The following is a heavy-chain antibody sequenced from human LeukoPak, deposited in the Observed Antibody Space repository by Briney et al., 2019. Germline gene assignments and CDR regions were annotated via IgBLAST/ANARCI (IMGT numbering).Heavy chain of an antibody. CDR2: INHSGST. V-gene: IGHV4-34*01. Sequence: SETLSLTCAVYGGSFSGYYWSWIRQPPGKGLEWIGEINHSGSTNYNPSLKSRVTISVDTSKNQFSLKLSSVTAADTAVYYCVRGGYSGYDSFDHWGQGTLVTVSS. J-gene: IGHJ4*02. D-gene: IGHD5-12*01. CDR1: GGSFSGYY. CDR3: VRGGYSGYDSFDH.